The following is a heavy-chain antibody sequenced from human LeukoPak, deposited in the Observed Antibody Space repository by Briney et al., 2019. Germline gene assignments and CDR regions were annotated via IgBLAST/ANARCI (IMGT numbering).Heavy chain of an antibody. CDR2: IKKDGSEK. CDR1: GFTFSSYW. D-gene: IGHD5-18*01. J-gene: IGHJ4*02. Sequence: GGSLRLSCAASGFTFSSYWMSWVRQAPGKGLGWVANIKKDGSEKYYVDSVEGRFTISRDNAKTSLYLQMNSLRAEDTAVYYCARDLSGVTGYTYGRGIDYWGQGTLVTVSS. V-gene: IGHV3-7*01. CDR3: ARDLSGVTGYTYGRGIDY.